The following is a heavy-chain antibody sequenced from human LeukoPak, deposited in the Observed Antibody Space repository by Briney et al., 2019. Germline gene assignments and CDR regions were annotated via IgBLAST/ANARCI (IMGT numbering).Heavy chain of an antibody. CDR2: ISSSSSYI. CDR1: GFTFSSYT. D-gene: IGHD3-10*01. J-gene: IGHJ4*02. Sequence: GGSLRLSCAASGFTFSSYTMNWVRQAPGKGLEWVSSISSSSSYIYYADSVKGRFTISRDNSKNTLYLQMNSLRAEDTAVYYCAKDYYGSGSPNQFDYWGQGTLVTVSS. V-gene: IGHV3-21*04. CDR3: AKDYYGSGSPNQFDY.